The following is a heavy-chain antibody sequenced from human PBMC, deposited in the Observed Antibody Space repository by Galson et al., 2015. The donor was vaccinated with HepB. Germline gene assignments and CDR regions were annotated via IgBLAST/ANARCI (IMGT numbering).Heavy chain of an antibody. CDR3: AVLVVPAATAPSYFDY. CDR2: IKQDGSEK. Sequence: SLRLSCAASGFTFSSYWMTWVRQAPGKGLEWVANIKQDGSEKYYVDSVKGRFTFSRDNAKTSLYLQMNSLRADDTAMYYCAVLVVPAATAPSYFDYWGQGTLVTVSS. D-gene: IGHD2-2*01. CDR1: GFTFSSYW. J-gene: IGHJ4*02. V-gene: IGHV3-7*01.